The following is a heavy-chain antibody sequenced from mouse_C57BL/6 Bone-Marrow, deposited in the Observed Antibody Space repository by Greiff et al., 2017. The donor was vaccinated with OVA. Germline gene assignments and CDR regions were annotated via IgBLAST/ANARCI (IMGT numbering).Heavy chain of an antibody. Sequence: QVQLQQSGAELARPGASVKLSCKASGYTFTSYGISWVKQRNGKGLEWIGESYPRNGNTYYNQKVKGKATLTADKSSSTAYMELRILTSEDSAVYFCASPHYYGSSPWFAYWGQGTLVTVSA. CDR2: SYPRNGNT. J-gene: IGHJ3*01. CDR3: ASPHYYGSSPWFAY. D-gene: IGHD1-1*01. CDR1: GYTFTSYG. V-gene: IGHV1-81*01.